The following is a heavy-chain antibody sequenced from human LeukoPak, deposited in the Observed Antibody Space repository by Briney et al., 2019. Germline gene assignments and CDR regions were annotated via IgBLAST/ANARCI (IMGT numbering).Heavy chain of an antibody. D-gene: IGHD3-10*01. CDR1: GYSFTSYW. J-gene: IGHJ4*02. CDR3: AVVVRGVIIGGYFDY. CDR2: IYPGDSDT. Sequence: GESLKISCKGSGYSFTSYWIGWVRQMPGKGLEWMGIIYPGDSDTRYSPSFQGQVSITADKSISTAYLQWCSLKASDTAMYYCAVVVRGVIIGGYFDYWGQGTLVTVSS. V-gene: IGHV5-51*01.